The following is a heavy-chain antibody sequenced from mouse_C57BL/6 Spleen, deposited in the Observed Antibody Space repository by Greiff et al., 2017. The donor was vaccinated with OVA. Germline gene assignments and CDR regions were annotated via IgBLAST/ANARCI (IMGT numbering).Heavy chain of an antibody. D-gene: IGHD2-4*01. CDR2: ISYDGSN. CDR1: GYSITSGYY. Sequence: DVKLVESGPGLVKPSQSLSLTCSVTGYSITSGYYWNWIRQFPGNKLEWMGYISYDGSNNYNPSLKNRISITRDTSKNQFFLKLNSVTTEDTATYYCAREDYDPFAYWGQGTLVTVSA. J-gene: IGHJ3*01. CDR3: AREDYDPFAY. V-gene: IGHV3-6*01.